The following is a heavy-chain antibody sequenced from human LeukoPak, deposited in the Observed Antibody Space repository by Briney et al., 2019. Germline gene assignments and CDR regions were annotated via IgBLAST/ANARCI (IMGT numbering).Heavy chain of an antibody. Sequence: ASVKVSCKASGYTFTSYYMHWVRQAPGQGLEWMGIINPSGGSTSYAQKFQGRVTMTSDTSTSTVYMELSSLRSEDTAVYYCARSGSGSYYNVHAYYYYYMDVWGKGTTVTISS. J-gene: IGHJ6*03. CDR1: GYTFTSYY. CDR3: ARSGSGSYYNVHAYYYYYMDV. CDR2: INPSGGST. V-gene: IGHV1-46*01. D-gene: IGHD3-10*01.